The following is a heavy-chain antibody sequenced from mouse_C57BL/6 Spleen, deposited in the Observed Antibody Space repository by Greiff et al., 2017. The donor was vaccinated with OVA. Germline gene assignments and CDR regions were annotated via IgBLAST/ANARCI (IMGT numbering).Heavy chain of an antibody. CDR2: IYPGSGST. D-gene: IGHD2-4*01. CDR3: ARSNYDYDNAWFAY. Sequence: VQLQQPGAELVKPGASVKMSCKASGYTFTSYWITWVKQRPGQGLEWIGDIYPGSGSTNYNEKFKSKATLTVDTSSSTAYMQLSSLTSEDSAVYYCARSNYDYDNAWFAYWGQGTLVTVSA. J-gene: IGHJ3*01. CDR1: GYTFTSYW. V-gene: IGHV1-55*01.